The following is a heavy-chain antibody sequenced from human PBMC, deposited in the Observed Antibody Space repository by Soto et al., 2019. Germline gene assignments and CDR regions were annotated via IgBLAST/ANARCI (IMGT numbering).Heavy chain of an antibody. Sequence: PSETLSLTCTVSGGSISSGDHYWNWIRQPPGQGLEWIGYIYYSGSTYYNPSLKSRVTMSVDTTENQFSLKLSSVTAADTAVYYCARDTGDYYDSSGSFHYWGQGILVTVSS. CDR2: IYYSGST. CDR1: GGSISSGDHY. D-gene: IGHD3-22*01. V-gene: IGHV4-30-4*01. J-gene: IGHJ4*02. CDR3: ARDTGDYYDSSGSFHY.